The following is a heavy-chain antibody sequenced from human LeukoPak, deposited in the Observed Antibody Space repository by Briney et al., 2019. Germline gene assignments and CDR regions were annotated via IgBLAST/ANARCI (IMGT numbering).Heavy chain of an antibody. CDR1: GFTFSSYW. CDR2: MNSDGSST. Sequence: GGSLRLSCAASGFTFSSYWIHWVRQAPGKGLVWVSRMNSDGSSTSYADSVKGRFTISRDNAKNTLYLQMNSLRAEDTAVYYCARDRTDIVVVPAGLNWFDPWGQGTLVTVSS. V-gene: IGHV3-74*01. D-gene: IGHD2-2*01. J-gene: IGHJ5*02. CDR3: ARDRTDIVVVPAGLNWFDP.